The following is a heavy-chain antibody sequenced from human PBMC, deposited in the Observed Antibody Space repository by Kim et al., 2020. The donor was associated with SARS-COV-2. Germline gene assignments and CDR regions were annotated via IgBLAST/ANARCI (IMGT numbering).Heavy chain of an antibody. CDR1: GFIFSSYA. D-gene: IGHD1-20*01. J-gene: IGHJ6*02. V-gene: IGHV3-23*03. Sequence: GGSLRLSCTASGFIFSSYAMTWVRQAPGKGLEWVSVVYIDVSRTYYADSVKGRFTISRDNSKNILYLQMNSLRAEDTAIYYCAKGGSWSYNTMDVWGQGTTVTVSS. CDR3: AKGGSWSYNTMDV. CDR2: VYIDVSRT.